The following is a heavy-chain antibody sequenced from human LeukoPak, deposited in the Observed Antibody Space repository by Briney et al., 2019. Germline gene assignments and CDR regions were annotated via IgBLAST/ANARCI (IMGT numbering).Heavy chain of an antibody. CDR2: IYHSGST. D-gene: IGHD6-6*01. V-gene: IGHV4-30-2*01. CDR3: ARDGEYSSSSVVFDI. Sequence: SQTLSLTCTVSGGSISSGGYYWSWIRQPPGKGLEWIGYIYHSGSTYYNPSLKSRVTISVDRSKNQFSLKLSSVTAADTAVYYCARDGEYSSSSVVFDIWGQGTTVTVSS. J-gene: IGHJ3*02. CDR1: GGSISSGGYY.